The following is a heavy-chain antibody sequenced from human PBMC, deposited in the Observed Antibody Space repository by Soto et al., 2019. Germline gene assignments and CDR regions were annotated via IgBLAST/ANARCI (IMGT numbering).Heavy chain of an antibody. J-gene: IGHJ4*02. CDR2: ISQDGSEK. V-gene: IGHV3-7*03. Sequence: HPGGSLRLSCTASGFTFSSYYMTWVRQAPGKGLEWVAHISQDGSEKYYVDSVKGRFTISRDNAKNSLYLQMNSLRAEDTALYYCARENWFQDYWGQGTLVTVSS. CDR1: GFTFSSYY. D-gene: IGHD3-9*01. CDR3: ARENWFQDY.